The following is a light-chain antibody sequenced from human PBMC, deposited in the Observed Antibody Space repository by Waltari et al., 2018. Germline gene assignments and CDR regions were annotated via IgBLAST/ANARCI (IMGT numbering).Light chain of an antibody. CDR1: QSISSW. J-gene: IGKJ4*01. CDR3: QQYNSYSAT. V-gene: IGKV1-5*03. Sequence: DIQMTQSPSTLSASVGDRVTITCRASQSISSWLAWYQQKQGKAPKLLIYKASTLESGVPSRFSGSGSGTEFTLTISSLQPDDFATYYCQQYNSYSATFGGGTKVEIK. CDR2: KAS.